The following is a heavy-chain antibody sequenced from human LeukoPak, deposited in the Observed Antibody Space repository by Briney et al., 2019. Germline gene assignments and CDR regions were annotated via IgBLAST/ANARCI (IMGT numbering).Heavy chain of an antibody. Sequence: GGSLRHSCAASGCTFSTYAMTWVRQAPGKGLEWVSSTSGSGRNTYYADSVKGRFTISRDNSKNTLYLQMNILRAEDTAIYYCAKDPGSNSYGSSDNWGQGTLVTVSS. CDR3: AKDPGSNSYGSSDN. CDR2: TSGSGRNT. V-gene: IGHV3-23*01. CDR1: GCTFSTYA. J-gene: IGHJ4*02. D-gene: IGHD5-18*01.